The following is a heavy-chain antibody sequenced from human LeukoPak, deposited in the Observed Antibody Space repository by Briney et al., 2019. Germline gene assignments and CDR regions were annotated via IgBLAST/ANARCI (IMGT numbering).Heavy chain of an antibody. J-gene: IGHJ4*02. D-gene: IGHD3-10*02. Sequence: GGSLRLSCAASGFTVNTFAMSWVRQAPGKGLEWVSGILAGAGTTYYTDSVKGRFTISRDNSKNTLYLEMNSLRAEDTAVYYCAKTNRRGVSCCSYFDTWGQGSLVTVSP. CDR3: AKTNRRGVSCCSYFDT. CDR1: GFTVNTFA. V-gene: IGHV3-23*01. CDR2: ILAGAGTT.